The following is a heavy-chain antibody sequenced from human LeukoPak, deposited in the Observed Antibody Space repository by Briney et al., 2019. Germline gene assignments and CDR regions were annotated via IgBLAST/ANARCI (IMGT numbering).Heavy chain of an antibody. D-gene: IGHD3/OR15-3a*01. CDR2: IYYRGSA. Sequence: GSLRLSCAASGFSFSSYAMSWIRQPPGKGLDWIGYIYYRGSANYNPSLKSRVTISVDTSKNQFSLSLSSVTAADTAVYYCARGIRPDWVSPIDYWGQGTLVTVSS. CDR3: ARGIRPDWVSPIDY. J-gene: IGHJ4*02. CDR1: GFSFSSYA. V-gene: IGHV4-59*01.